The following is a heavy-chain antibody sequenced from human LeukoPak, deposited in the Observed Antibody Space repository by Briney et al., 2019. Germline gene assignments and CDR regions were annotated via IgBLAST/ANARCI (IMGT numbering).Heavy chain of an antibody. J-gene: IGHJ3*02. Sequence: SETLSLTCTVSGGSISSSSYYWGWIRQPPGKGLEWIGSIYYSGSTYYNPSLKSRVTISVDTSKNQFSLKLSSVTAADTAVYYCAREVPDMVATVDAFDIWGQGTMVTVSS. V-gene: IGHV4-39*07. CDR3: AREVPDMVATVDAFDI. CDR1: GGSISSSSYY. D-gene: IGHD5-12*01. CDR2: IYYSGST.